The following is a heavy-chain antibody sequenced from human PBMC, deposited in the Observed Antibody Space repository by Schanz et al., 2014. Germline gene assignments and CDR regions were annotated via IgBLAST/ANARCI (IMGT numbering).Heavy chain of an antibody. V-gene: IGHV3-33*08. Sequence: VQVVQSGGGLVKPGGSLRLSCAASGFVFGDYYMTWIRQAPGKGLEWVAVISYDGSFKNYADSVRGRITMSRDNSKNTMYLQINNLRADDTAVYYCARELPGVVAFDLWGQGTMVTVSS. CDR1: GFVFGDYY. J-gene: IGHJ3*01. CDR3: ARELPGVVAFDL. CDR2: ISYDGSFK. D-gene: IGHD7-27*01.